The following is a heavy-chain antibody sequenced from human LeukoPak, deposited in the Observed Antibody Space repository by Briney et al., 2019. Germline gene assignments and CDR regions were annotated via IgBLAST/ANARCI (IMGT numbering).Heavy chain of an antibody. D-gene: IGHD2-2*01. CDR1: GGSFSGYY. CDR2: INHSGST. CDR3: ARELYCSSTSCYWSMRFDP. J-gene: IGHJ5*02. Sequence: SETLSLTCAVYGGSFSGYYWSWIRQPPGKGLEWIGEINHSGSTNYNPSLKSRVTISVDTSKNQFSLKLSSVTAADTAVYYCARELYCSSTSCYWSMRFDPWGQGTLVTVSS. V-gene: IGHV4-34*01.